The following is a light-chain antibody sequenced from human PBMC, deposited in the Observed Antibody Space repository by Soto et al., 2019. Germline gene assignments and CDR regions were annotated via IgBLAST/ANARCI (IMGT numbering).Light chain of an antibody. CDR2: QDN. CDR3: QAWDSSPHWV. V-gene: IGLV3-1*01. CDR1: KLGERY. Sequence: SYELTQPPSVSVSPGQTVSITCSGDKLGERYACWYQQKPGQSPVVGIYQDNKRASGIPERFSGSNSGNTATLTISGTQAMDEADYYCQAWDSSPHWVFGGGTKLTVL. J-gene: IGLJ3*02.